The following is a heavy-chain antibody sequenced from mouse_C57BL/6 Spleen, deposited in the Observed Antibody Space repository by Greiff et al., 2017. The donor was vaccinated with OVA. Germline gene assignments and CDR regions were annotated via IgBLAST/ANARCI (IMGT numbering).Heavy chain of an antibody. D-gene: IGHD2-4*01. CDR3: ARNDYDGPFSY. CDR1: GFTFTDYY. Sequence: EVKLVESGGGLVQPGGSLSLSCAASGFTFTDYYMSWVRQPPGKALEWLGFIRNKANGYTTEYSAYVKGRFTISRDNSQSFLYLQMNALRAEDSATYYCARNDYDGPFSYWGQGTLVTVSA. V-gene: IGHV7-3*01. J-gene: IGHJ3*01. CDR2: IRNKANGYTT.